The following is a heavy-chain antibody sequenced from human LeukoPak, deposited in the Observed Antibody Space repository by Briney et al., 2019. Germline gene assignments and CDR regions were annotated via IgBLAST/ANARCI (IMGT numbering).Heavy chain of an antibody. CDR1: GFSVSSNY. D-gene: IGHD4-17*01. CDR3: ARGEAAVTSHLDY. J-gene: IGHJ4*02. CDR2: IYSGGST. V-gene: IGHV3-53*01. Sequence: PGGSLRLSCAASGFSVSSNYMSWVRQAPGKGLEWVSVIYSGGSTDYADSVKGRFTISRDNSKNTLYLQMNSLRDEDTAVYFCARGEAAVTSHLDYWGEGTLVTVSS.